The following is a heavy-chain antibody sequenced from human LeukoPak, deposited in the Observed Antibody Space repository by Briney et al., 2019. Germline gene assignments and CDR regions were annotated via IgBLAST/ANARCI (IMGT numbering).Heavy chain of an antibody. CDR2: IYHSGST. V-gene: IGHV4-4*02. Sequence: PSGTLSLTCAVSGGSISSNNWWSWVRQPPGKGLEWIGSIYHSGSTYYNPSLKSRVTISVDTSKNQFSLKLSSVTAADTAVYYCARDLDGQFDPWGQGTLVTVSS. D-gene: IGHD5-24*01. J-gene: IGHJ5*02. CDR1: GGSISSNNW. CDR3: ARDLDGQFDP.